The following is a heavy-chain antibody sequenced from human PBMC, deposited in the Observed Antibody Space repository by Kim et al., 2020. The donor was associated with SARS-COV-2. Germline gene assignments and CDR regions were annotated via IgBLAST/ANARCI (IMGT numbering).Heavy chain of an antibody. D-gene: IGHD1-26*01. CDR3: ARADRGIVGATVYYFHY. V-gene: IGHV1-8*02. Sequence: ASVKVSCKASGYTFTSYDINWVRQATGQGLEWMGWMNPNSGNTGYAQKFQGRVTMTRNTSISTAYMELSSLRSEDTAVYYCARADRGIVGATVYYFHYWRQKTLVTVPS. J-gene: IGHJ4*02. CDR1: GYTFTSYD. CDR2: MNPNSGNT.